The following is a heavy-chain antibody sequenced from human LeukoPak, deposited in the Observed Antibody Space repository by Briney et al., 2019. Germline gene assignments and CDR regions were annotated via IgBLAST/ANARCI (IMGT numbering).Heavy chain of an antibody. Sequence: GASVTVSCKASGYTFTDYYMHWVRQAPGQGLEWMGWINPNSGGTNYAQKFQGRVTMTRDTSISTAYMELSRLRADDTAVYYCARGAITISNAQPVDYWGQGTLVTVSS. J-gene: IGHJ4*02. CDR2: INPNSGGT. CDR3: ARGAITISNAQPVDY. CDR1: GYTFTDYY. D-gene: IGHD3-3*01. V-gene: IGHV1-2*02.